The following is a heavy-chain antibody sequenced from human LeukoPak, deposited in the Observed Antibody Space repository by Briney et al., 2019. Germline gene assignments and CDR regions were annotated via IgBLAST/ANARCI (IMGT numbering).Heavy chain of an antibody. J-gene: IGHJ4*02. D-gene: IGHD3-22*01. Sequence: SVKVSCKASGGTFSSYAISWVRPAPGQGLEWMGGIIPIFGTANYAQKFQGRVTITTDESTSTAYMELSSLRSEDTAVYYCASSSGYYAEAFDYWGQGTLVTVSS. V-gene: IGHV1-69*05. CDR1: GGTFSSYA. CDR3: ASSSGYYAEAFDY. CDR2: IIPIFGTA.